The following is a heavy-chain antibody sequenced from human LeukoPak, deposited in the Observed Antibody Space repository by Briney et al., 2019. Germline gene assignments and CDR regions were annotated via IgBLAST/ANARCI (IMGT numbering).Heavy chain of an antibody. CDR1: GFRVTSTY. J-gene: IGHJ4*02. D-gene: IGHD3-10*02. Sequence: PGGSLRLSCAASGFRVTSTYMNWVRQAPGKGLEWISTIYSGGSTYYADSVKGRFTISKDNSKNTVYLQMNSLRAEDTAVYYCGKWYIVSDHYFRTWVRGTLVSVSS. CDR3: GKWYIVSDHYFRT. V-gene: IGHV3-53*05. CDR2: IYSGGST.